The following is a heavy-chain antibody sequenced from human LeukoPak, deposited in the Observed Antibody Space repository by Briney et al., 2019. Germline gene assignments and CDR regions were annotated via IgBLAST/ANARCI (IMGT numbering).Heavy chain of an antibody. CDR2: IYTSGST. CDR1: GGSISSGSYY. V-gene: IGHV4-61*02. Sequence: PSQTLSLTCTVSGGSISSGSYYWSWIRQPAGKGLEWIGRIYTSGSTNYNPSLKSRVTISVDTSKNQFSLKLSSVTAADTAVYYCARDSSHHYCYMDVWGKGTTVTVSS. CDR3: ARDSSHHYCYMDV. J-gene: IGHJ6*03.